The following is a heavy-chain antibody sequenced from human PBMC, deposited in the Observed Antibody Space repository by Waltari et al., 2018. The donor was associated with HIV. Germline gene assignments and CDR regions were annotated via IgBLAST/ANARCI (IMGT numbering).Heavy chain of an antibody. CDR3: ARVDHGIYYYDSSGPPRD. Sequence: QVQLVQSGAEVKKPGSSVKVSCKASGGTFSSYAISWVRQAPGQGLEWMGGIIPIFGTANYAQKFQGRVTITADESTSTAYMELSSLRSEDTAVYYCARVDHGIYYYDSSGPPRDWGQGTLVTVSS. CDR1: GGTFSSYA. D-gene: IGHD3-22*01. V-gene: IGHV1-69*01. J-gene: IGHJ4*02. CDR2: IIPIFGTA.